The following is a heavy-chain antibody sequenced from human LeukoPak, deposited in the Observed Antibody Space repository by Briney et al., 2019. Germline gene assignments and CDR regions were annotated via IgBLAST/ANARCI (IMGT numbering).Heavy chain of an antibody. CDR2: ISSNGGST. J-gene: IGHJ4*02. Sequence: GGSLRLSCAASGFTLSSYAMHWVRQAPGKGLEYVSAISSNGGSTYYANSVKGRFTISRDNSKNTLYLQMGSLRAEDMAVYYCARVSGYYADWGQGTLVTVSS. V-gene: IGHV3-64*01. CDR1: GFTLSSYA. D-gene: IGHD3-22*01. CDR3: ARVSGYYAD.